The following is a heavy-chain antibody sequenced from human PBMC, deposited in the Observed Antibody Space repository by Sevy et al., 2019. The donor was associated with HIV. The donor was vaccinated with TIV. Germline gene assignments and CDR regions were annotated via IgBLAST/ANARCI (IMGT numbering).Heavy chain of an antibody. CDR1: GFTFSSYG. CDR2: ISYDGSNK. CDR3: AKDPKQQQLEPIDY. V-gene: IGHV3-30*18. J-gene: IGHJ4*02. D-gene: IGHD6-13*01. Sequence: GGYLRLSCAASGFTFSSYGMHWVRQAPGKGLEWVAVISYDGSNKYYADSVKGRFTISRDNSKNTLYLQMNSLRAEDTAVYYCAKDPKQQQLEPIDYWGQGTLVTVSS.